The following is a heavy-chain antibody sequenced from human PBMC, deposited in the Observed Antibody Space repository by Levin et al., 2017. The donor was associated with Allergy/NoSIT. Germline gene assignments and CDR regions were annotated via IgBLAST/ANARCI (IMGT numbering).Heavy chain of an antibody. Sequence: ASQTLSLTCTVSGGSINSYYWSWIRQPPGKGLEWIGYIYYSGSTSSNPSLKSRVTMSIDTSKNQFSLKLNSVTAADTAVYYCARAAYCGGDCYYYFDSWGQGSLVTVSS. CDR1: GGSINSYY. CDR2: IYYSGST. CDR3: ARAAYCGGDCYYYFDS. D-gene: IGHD2-21*02. J-gene: IGHJ4*02. V-gene: IGHV4-59*01.